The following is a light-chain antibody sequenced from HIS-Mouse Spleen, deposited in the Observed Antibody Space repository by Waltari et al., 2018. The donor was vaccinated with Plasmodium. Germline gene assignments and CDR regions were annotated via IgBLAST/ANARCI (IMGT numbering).Light chain of an antibody. Sequence: SYELTQPPSVSVSPGQTARITCSEAAFPQKYAYWDQQKSGQAPVLVIYEDSKRPSGIPERFSGASSGTMAILTSSGAQVEDEADYYCYSTDSSGNHRVFGGGTKLTVL. CDR1: AFPQKY. V-gene: IGLV3-10*01. CDR2: EDS. J-gene: IGLJ3*02. CDR3: YSTDSSGNHRV.